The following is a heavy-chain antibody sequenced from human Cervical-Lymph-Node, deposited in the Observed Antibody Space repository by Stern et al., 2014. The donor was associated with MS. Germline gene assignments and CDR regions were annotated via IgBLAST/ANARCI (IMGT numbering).Heavy chain of an antibody. CDR3: ARGYHSFDV. J-gene: IGHJ6*02. Sequence: EVQLVESGGGLVQPGGSLRLSCAASGFTSSDHYMDWVRQAPGKGLEWFGRTRIKANSYPTVYAASVTGRFAISRDDSENSVYLQMNSLKIEDTAVYYCARGYHSFDVWGQGTTVTVSS. D-gene: IGHD1-26*01. CDR1: GFTSSDHY. CDR2: TRIKANSYPT. V-gene: IGHV3-72*01.